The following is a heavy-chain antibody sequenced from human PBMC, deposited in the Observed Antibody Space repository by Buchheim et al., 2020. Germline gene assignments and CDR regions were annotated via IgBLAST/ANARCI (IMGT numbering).Heavy chain of an antibody. D-gene: IGHD6-13*01. CDR1: GFTFSSYW. Sequence: EVQLVESGGGLVQPGGSLRLSCAASGFTFSSYWMSWVRQAPGKGLEWVANIKQDGSEKYYVASVKGRFTISRDNAKNSLYLQMNSLRAEDTAVYYCTRDLGSPPYYYYGMDVWGQGTT. J-gene: IGHJ6*02. CDR2: IKQDGSEK. V-gene: IGHV3-7*03. CDR3: TRDLGSPPYYYYGMDV.